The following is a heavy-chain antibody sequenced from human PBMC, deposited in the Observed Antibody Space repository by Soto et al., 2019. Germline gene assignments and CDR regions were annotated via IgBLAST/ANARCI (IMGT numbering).Heavy chain of an antibody. D-gene: IGHD2-15*01. V-gene: IGHV3-23*01. Sequence: GSLRLCCAASGVIFENFGMSWVRQAPGTGLEWISSISGSGFKKYYADSVKGRFTISRDNSKSTVYLELNKLSAEDTAVYHCAKNQGVELVPLATVDWFDPWGQGSVVTVSS. J-gene: IGHJ5*02. CDR3: AKNQGVELVPLATVDWFDP. CDR1: GVIFENFG. CDR2: ISGSGFKK.